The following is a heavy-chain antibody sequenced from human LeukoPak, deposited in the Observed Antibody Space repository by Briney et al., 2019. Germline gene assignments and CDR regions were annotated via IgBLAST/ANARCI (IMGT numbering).Heavy chain of an antibody. CDR1: GGSISNVNYY. D-gene: IGHD4-17*01. J-gene: IGHJ5*02. Sequence: SETLSLTCSVSGGSISNVNYYWGWIRQPPGKGLEWIGSKSYSGSTHDNPSLKSRVTISVATSRNQFSLKLSSVTAADTAVYYCARRVPGDYGNWFDPWGQGDQVT. CDR2: KSYSGST. CDR3: ARRVPGDYGNWFDP. V-gene: IGHV4-39*01.